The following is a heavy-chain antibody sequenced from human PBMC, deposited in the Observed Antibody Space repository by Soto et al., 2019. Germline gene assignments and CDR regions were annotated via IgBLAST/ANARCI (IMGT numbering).Heavy chain of an antibody. CDR1: GVTFSSNA. CDR2: IIPIFGTA. V-gene: IGHV1-69*12. D-gene: IGHD5-18*01. J-gene: IGHJ4*02. Sequence: QVQLVQSGAEVKKPGSSVKVTCTASGVTFSSNAISWVRQAPGQGLAWMGGIIPIFGTAPYAQKFQGRVTITADESTSTASMELSSLKSEDTAVYYCATCGRGYSSAPRFYFEFCGQGTLVTV. CDR3: ATCGRGYSSAPRFYFEF.